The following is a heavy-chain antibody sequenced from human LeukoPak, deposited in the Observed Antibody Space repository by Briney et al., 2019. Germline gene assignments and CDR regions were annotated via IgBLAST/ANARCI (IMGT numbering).Heavy chain of an antibody. J-gene: IGHJ4*02. CDR2: ISWNSGSI. D-gene: IGHD6-19*01. CDR1: GFTFDDYA. V-gene: IGHV3-9*01. Sequence: GGSLRLSCAASGFTFDDYAMHWVRQAPGKGLEWVSGISWNSGSIGYADSVKGRFTISRDNAKNSLYLQMNSLRAEDTAVYYCAREEYSSGWYSGGARGQGTLVTVSS. CDR3: AREEYSSGWYSGGA.